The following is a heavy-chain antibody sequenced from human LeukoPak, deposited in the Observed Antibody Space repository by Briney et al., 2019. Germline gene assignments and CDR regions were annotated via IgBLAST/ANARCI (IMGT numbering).Heavy chain of an antibody. CDR3: ARGSGETGGYYYVY. CDR2: IIPIFGTA. V-gene: IGHV1-69*13. CDR1: GGTFSSYA. D-gene: IGHD3-22*01. J-gene: IGHJ4*02. Sequence: ASVEVSCKASGGTFSSYAISWVRQAPGQGLEWMGGIIPIFGTANYAQKFQGRVTITADESTRTAYMELRTLRSEDTAIYYCARGSGETGGYYYVYWGRGTPVTVSS.